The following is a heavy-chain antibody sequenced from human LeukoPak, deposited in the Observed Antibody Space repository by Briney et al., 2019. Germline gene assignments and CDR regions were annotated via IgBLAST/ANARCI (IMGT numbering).Heavy chain of an antibody. J-gene: IGHJ4*02. V-gene: IGHV3-7*05. Sequence: GGSLRLSCEASGFTFSIYWISWVRQAPGKGLERVANIKHDGSEKYYVDSVKGRFTISRDNADNSLYLQMNSLRAEDTAVYYCARDEEQLSRHWGQGTLVSVSS. D-gene: IGHD6-13*01. CDR2: IKHDGSEK. CDR1: GFTFSIYW. CDR3: ARDEEQLSRH.